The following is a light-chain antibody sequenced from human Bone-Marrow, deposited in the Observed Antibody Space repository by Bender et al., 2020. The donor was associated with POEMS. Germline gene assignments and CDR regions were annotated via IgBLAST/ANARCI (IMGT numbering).Light chain of an antibody. CDR3: AAWEDSLNGWV. CDR2: INN. CDR1: SSNIGTNP. V-gene: IGLV1-44*01. Sequence: QSVLTQPPSASGTPGQRVTISCFGSSSNIGTNPVNWYQQLPGTAPKLLIYINNQRPSGVPDRFSGSKSGPSASLAISGLQSEDEADYYCAAWEDSLNGWVFGGGTKLTVL. J-gene: IGLJ3*02.